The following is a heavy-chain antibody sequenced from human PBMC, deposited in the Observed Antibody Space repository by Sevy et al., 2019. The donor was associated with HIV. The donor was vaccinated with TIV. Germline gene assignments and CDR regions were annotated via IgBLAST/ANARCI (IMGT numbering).Heavy chain of an antibody. J-gene: IGHJ4*02. D-gene: IGHD1-26*01. CDR2: IWYDGSNK. CDR3: ARDRGSIVGVLR. V-gene: IGHV3-33*01. Sequence: GGSLRLSCAASGFTFSSYGMHWVHQAPGKGLEWVAVIWYDGSNKYYADSVKGRFTISRDNSKNTLYLQMNSLRAEDTAVYYCARDRGSIVGVLRWGQGTLVTASS. CDR1: GFTFSSYG.